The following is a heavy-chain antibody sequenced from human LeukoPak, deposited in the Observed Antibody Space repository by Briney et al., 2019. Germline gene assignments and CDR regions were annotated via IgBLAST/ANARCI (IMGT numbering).Heavy chain of an antibody. CDR3: AKLGGPRVVAATRFDY. CDR2: ISGSGGST. V-gene: IGHV3-23*01. CDR1: GFTFSTYA. Sequence: GGSLRLSCTASGFTFSTYAMNWVRQAPGKGLEWLSGISGSGGSTYYADSVKGRFAISRDNSKNTLYLQMNSLRAEDTAVYYCAKLGGPRVVAATRFDYWGQGTLVTVSS. J-gene: IGHJ4*02. D-gene: IGHD2-15*01.